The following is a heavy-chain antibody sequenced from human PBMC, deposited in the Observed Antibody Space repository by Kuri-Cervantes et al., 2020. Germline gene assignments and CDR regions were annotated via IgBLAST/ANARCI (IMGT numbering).Heavy chain of an antibody. CDR1: GGSISSYY. J-gene: IGHJ4*02. V-gene: IGHV4-59*13. CDR3: ARENGYSGYGVYNY. D-gene: IGHD5-12*01. CDR2: IYYSGST. Sequence: SETLSLTCTVSGGSISSYYWSWIRQPPGKGREWIGYIYYSGSTNYNPSLKSRVTISVDTSKNQFSLKLSSVTAADTAVYYCARENGYSGYGVYNYWGQGTLVTVSS.